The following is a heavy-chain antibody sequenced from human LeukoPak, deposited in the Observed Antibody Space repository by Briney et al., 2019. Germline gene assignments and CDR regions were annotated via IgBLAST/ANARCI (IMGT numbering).Heavy chain of an antibody. CDR2: IKSDGGT. V-gene: IGHV3-74*01. CDR1: EFTFSTYW. Sequence: TGGSLRLSCAASEFTFSTYWMHWVRQAPGKGLVWVSRIKSDGGTNYADSMKGRFTISRDNAKKTASLQMNSLRPEDTGVYYCARAPSEIGGYYPEYFRHWGQGTLVTVSS. CDR3: ARAPSEIGGYYPEYFRH. D-gene: IGHD3-22*01. J-gene: IGHJ1*01.